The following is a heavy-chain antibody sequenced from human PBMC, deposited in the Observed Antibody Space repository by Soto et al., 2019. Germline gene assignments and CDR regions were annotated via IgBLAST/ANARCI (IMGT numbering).Heavy chain of an antibody. V-gene: IGHV1-69*12. CDR2: IIPMFGTA. Sequence: QVQLVQSGAEVKKPESSVKVSGKAHGGTFSTYAISWVRQAPGQGLEWMGGIIPMFGTANYAQRFQDRVTITADESTNTVYMELSSLRAEDTAVYFCASGIQLWLRRINNGYSGWGQGTLVTVSS. D-gene: IGHD5-18*01. CDR3: ASGIQLWLRRINNGYSG. J-gene: IGHJ4*02. CDR1: GGTFSTYA.